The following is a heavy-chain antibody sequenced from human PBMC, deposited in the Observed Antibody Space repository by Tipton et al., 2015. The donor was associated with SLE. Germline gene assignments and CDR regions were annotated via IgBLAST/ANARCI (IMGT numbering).Heavy chain of an antibody. CDR2: IYYTGTTT. V-gene: IGHV4-39*07. J-gene: IGHJ5*02. Sequence: TLSLTCTVSGGSVSSSSIYWAWLRQPPGKGLEWIGSIYYTGTTTYYNSFLKSRVTMSVDTSKNQFSLRLTSVIAADTAVYYCARLHGYSYGLNWFDPWGQGTLVTVSS. D-gene: IGHD5-18*01. CDR1: GGSVSSSSIY. CDR3: ARLHGYSYGLNWFDP.